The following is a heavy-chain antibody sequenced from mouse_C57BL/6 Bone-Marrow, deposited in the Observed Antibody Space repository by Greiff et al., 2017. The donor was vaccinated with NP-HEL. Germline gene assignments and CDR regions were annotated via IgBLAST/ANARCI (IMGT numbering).Heavy chain of an antibody. V-gene: IGHV1-61*01. CDR3: ARRMVTTTGYYAMDY. J-gene: IGHJ4*01. D-gene: IGHD2-2*01. CDR1: GYTFTSYW. CDR2: IYPSDSET. Sequence: VQLQQPGAELVRPGSSVKLSCKASGYTFTSYWMDWVKQRPGQSLEWIGNIYPSDSETHYNQKFKDKATLTVDKSSSTAYMQLSSLTSEDSAVYYCARRMVTTTGYYAMDYWGQGTSVTVSS.